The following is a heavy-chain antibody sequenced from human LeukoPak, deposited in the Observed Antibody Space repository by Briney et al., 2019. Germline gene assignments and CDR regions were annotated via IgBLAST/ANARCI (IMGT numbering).Heavy chain of an antibody. Sequence: SVKVSCKASGGTFSSYAFSWVRQAPGQGLEWMGGIIPIVDTANYAQKFQGRVTITADEYTSTAYMELSSLRSEDTAVYYCASVLRFLEGLLDYWGQGTLVTVSS. D-gene: IGHD3-3*01. CDR2: IIPIVDTA. J-gene: IGHJ4*02. CDR3: ASVLRFLEGLLDY. CDR1: GGTFSSYA. V-gene: IGHV1-69*01.